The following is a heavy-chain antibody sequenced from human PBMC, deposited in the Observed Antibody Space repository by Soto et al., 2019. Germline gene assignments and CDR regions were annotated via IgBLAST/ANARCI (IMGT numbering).Heavy chain of an antibody. CDR2: IYWDDNK. J-gene: IGHJ4*02. V-gene: IGHV2-5*02. CDR3: AHGVGALDY. Sequence: QITLKESGPTLVKPTQTLTLTCTFSGFSLSTSGVAVGWIRQPPGKALEWLALIYWDDNKRYSPSLKSRLIVTKDTSKSQVVLTVTNMDPVDTATYYCAHGVGALDYWGQGTLVTVSS. D-gene: IGHD1-26*01. CDR1: GFSLSTSGVA.